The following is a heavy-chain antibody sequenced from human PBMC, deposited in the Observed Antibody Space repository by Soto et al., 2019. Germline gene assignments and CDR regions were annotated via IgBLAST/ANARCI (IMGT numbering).Heavy chain of an antibody. CDR2: MNPNSGNT. Sequence: QVQLVQSGAEVKKPGASVKVSCKASGYTFTSYDINWVRQATGQGLEWMGWMNPNSGNTGYAQKFQGRVIMTRNTSIRTAYMELSSLRSEDTAVYYCVRGRGHSSGWYGDYWCQGALVTVSS. J-gene: IGHJ4*02. CDR3: VRGRGHSSGWYGDY. D-gene: IGHD6-19*01. CDR1: GYTFTSYD. V-gene: IGHV1-8*01.